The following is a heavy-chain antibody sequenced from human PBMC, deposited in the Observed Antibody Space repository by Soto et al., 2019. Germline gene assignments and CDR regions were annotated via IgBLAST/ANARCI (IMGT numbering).Heavy chain of an antibody. J-gene: IGHJ6*02. CDR1: GVTFSSYA. V-gene: IGHV1-69*01. CDR3: AVTVTTHYGMDV. Sequence: QVQLVQSGAEVKKPWSSVKVSCKASGVTFSSYAISCVRQAPGQGLEWMGGIIPIFGTANYAQKFQGRVTITADESTSTAYMELSSLRSEDTAVYYCAVTVTTHYGMDVWGQWTRVTVSS. CDR2: IIPIFGTA. D-gene: IGHD4-17*01.